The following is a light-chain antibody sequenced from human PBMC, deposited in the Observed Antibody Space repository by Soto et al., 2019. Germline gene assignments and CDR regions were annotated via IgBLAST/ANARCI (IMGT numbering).Light chain of an antibody. J-gene: IGLJ1*01. CDR3: CSYAGSYDYV. CDR1: SSDVGAYNY. Sequence: QSALTQPRSVSGSPGQSVTISCTGSSSDVGAYNYVSWYQHNTGKAPKLLICDVNKRPSGVPDRFSGSKFGNTASLTISGLQADDEATFYCCSYAGSYDYVFGTGTKGTVL. V-gene: IGLV2-11*01. CDR2: DVN.